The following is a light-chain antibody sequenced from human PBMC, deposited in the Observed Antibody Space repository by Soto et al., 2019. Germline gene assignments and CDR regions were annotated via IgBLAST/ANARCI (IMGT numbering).Light chain of an antibody. CDR3: QQYYTTPWT. V-gene: IGKV4-1*01. CDR1: QSVLYSSNNKNY. Sequence: DIVMTQSPDSLAVSLGERATTNCKSSQSVLYSSNNKNYVAWYQQKPGQPPKALIYWASTRESGVPDRFSGSGSGTDFTLTISSLQAEDVAVYYCQQYYTTPWTFGQGTKVDIK. J-gene: IGKJ1*01. CDR2: WAS.